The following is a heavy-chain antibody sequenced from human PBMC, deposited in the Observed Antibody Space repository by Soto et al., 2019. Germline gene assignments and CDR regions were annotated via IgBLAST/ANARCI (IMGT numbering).Heavy chain of an antibody. V-gene: IGHV3-30-3*01. Sequence: QVQLVESGGGVVQPGRSLRLSCAASGFTFSSFAMHWVRQAPGKGLEWVAFISYDGSNKYYADSLKGRFTISRDNSKTTQYVQTCSLRTEDTAVYYCVRDFAGGAPRGRFALWGEGAVVSLSS. CDR1: GFTFSSFA. J-gene: IGHJ4*02. CDR3: VRDFAGGAPRGRFAL. D-gene: IGHD3-16*01. CDR2: ISYDGSNK.